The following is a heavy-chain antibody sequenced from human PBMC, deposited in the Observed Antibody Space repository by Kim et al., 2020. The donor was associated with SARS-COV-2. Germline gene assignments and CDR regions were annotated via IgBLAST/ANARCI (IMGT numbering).Heavy chain of an antibody. D-gene: IGHD6-13*01. CDR3: ARELLAAAGTSWFDP. V-gene: IGHV4-39*02. J-gene: IGHJ5*02. Sequence: SETLSLTCTVSGGSISSSSYYWGWIRQPPGKGLEWIGSIYYSGSTYYNPSLKSRVTISVDTSKNQFSLKLSSVTAADTAVYYCARELLAAAGTSWFDPWG. CDR1: GGSISSSSYY. CDR2: IYYSGST.